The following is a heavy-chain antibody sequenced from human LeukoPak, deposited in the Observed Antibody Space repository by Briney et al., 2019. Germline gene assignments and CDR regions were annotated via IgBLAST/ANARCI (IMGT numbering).Heavy chain of an antibody. V-gene: IGHV5-51*03. CDR3: AIFVPVAGQRWYYFDY. J-gene: IGHJ4*02. CDR2: IYPGDSHT. D-gene: IGHD6-19*01. Sequence: GESLKISCTGSGYSFTNYWIGWVRQMPGKGLEWMGNIYPGDSHTKYSPSFQGQIIISADKSISTAYLQWSSLKASDTAMYYCAIFVPVAGQRWYYFDYWGQGTLVTVSS. CDR1: GYSFTNYW.